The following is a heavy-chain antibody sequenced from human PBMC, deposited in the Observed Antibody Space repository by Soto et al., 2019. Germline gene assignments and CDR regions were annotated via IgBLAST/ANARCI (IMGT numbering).Heavy chain of an antibody. CDR3: ARSPPAYYDILTGYTEDWYFDL. CDR2: IKSDGSST. D-gene: IGHD3-9*01. Sequence: EVQLVESGGGLVQPGGSLRLSCAASGFTFSSYWMHWVRQAPGKGLVWVSRIKSDGSSTSYADSVKGRFTIARDNAKNTLSLQMNSLRAEDTAVYYCARSPPAYYDILTGYTEDWYFDLWGRGTLVTVSS. J-gene: IGHJ2*01. V-gene: IGHV3-74*01. CDR1: GFTFSSYW.